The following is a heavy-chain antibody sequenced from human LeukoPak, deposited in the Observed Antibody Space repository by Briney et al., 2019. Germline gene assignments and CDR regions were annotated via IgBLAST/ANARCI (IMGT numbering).Heavy chain of an antibody. CDR2: ISVYNDNT. J-gene: IGHJ6*03. CDR3: SRAVSGGRSFFYKDV. V-gene: IGHV1-18*01. D-gene: IGHD2-15*01. Sequence: ASVKVSCKASSFIFNNYGISWGRQAPGQGLEWRGWISVYNDNTKYSQNLQRRVTLPTHKCTNTAYLEPRSLRSDDTAICYCSRAVSGGRSFFYKDVWGKGTTVTITS. CDR1: SFIFNNYG.